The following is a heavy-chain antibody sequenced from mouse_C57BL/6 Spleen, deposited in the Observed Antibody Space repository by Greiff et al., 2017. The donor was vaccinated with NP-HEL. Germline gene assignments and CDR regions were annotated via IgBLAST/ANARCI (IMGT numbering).Heavy chain of an antibody. CDR2: INPSNGGT. D-gene: IGHD2-4*01. CDR3: ARYDYDEGYAMDY. CDR1: GYTFTSYW. V-gene: IGHV1-53*01. J-gene: IGHJ4*01. Sequence: QVQLQQSGTELVKPGASVKLSCKASGYTFTSYWMHWVKQRPGQGLEWIGNINPSNGGTNYNEKFKSKATLTVDKSSSTAYMQLSSPTSEDSAVYYCARYDYDEGYAMDYWGQGTSVTVSS.